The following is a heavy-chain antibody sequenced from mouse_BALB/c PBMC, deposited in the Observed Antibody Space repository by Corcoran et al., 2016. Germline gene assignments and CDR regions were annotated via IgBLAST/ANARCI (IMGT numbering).Heavy chain of an antibody. CDR3: ARSTGTGKWGYFDV. CDR2: INTYTGEP. CDR1: GYTFTNYG. V-gene: IGHV9-1*02. D-gene: IGHD4-1*01. Sequence: QIQLVQSGPELKKPGETVKISCKASGYTFTNYGMNWVKQAPGKGLKWMGWINTYTGEPTYADDFKGRFAFSLETSASTAYLQINNLKNEDMATYFCARSTGTGKWGYFDVWGAGTTVTVSS. J-gene: IGHJ1*01.